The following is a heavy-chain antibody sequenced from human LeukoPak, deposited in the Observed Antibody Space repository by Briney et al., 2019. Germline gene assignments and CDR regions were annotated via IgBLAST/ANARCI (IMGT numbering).Heavy chain of an antibody. CDR3: ARGAIVGAKGY. Sequence: GGSLRLSCAASGFTFSSYAMHWVRQAPGKGLEWVAVISYDGSNKYYADSVKGRFTISRDNSKNTLYLQMNSLRAEDTAVYYCARGAIVGAKGYWGQGTLVTVSS. J-gene: IGHJ4*02. D-gene: IGHD1-26*01. CDR1: GFTFSSYA. V-gene: IGHV3-30*04. CDR2: ISYDGSNK.